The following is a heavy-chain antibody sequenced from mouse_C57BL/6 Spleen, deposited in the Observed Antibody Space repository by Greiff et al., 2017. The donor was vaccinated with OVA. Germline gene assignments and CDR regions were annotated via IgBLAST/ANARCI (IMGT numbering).Heavy chain of an antibody. V-gene: IGHV7-3*01. J-gene: IGHJ2*01. CDR2: IRHKANGYTT. CDR3: ARYKLAHFDY. Sequence: EVQLVESGGGLVQPGGSLSLSCAASGFTFTDYYMSWVRQPPGKALEWLGFIRHKANGYTTEYSASVKGRFTISKDNSQSILYLQMNALRAEDSATYYGARYKLAHFDYWGQGTTLTVSS. CDR1: GFTFTDYY. D-gene: IGHD4-1*01.